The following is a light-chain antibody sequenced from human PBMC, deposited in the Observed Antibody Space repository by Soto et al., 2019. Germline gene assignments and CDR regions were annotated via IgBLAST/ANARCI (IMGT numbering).Light chain of an antibody. V-gene: IGLV2-14*01. CDR2: DVT. CDR3: FSYTRSTARV. Sequence: QSALTQPASVSGSPGQSITISCTGTSSDVGGYNYVSWYQQNPGKAPKLIIYDVTHRPSGVSNRFSGSKSGNTASLTISGLQAEDEADYYCFSYTRSTARVFGGGTQLTVL. CDR1: SSDVGGYNY. J-gene: IGLJ3*02.